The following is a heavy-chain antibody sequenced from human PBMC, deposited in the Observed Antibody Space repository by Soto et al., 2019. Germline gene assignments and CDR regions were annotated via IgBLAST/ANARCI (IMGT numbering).Heavy chain of an antibody. CDR1: GFTFSNYA. D-gene: IGHD2-15*01. Sequence: GGSLRLSCAVSGFTFSNYAMSWVRQAPGKGLEWVSSINNGGSSTYYADSVKGRFTIIRDNSNNTLYLQMNGLRAEDTAVYYCARYCSGGSLCYMGVWGKGSTVTVSS. J-gene: IGHJ6*03. V-gene: IGHV3-23*01. CDR3: ARYCSGGSLCYMGV. CDR2: INNGGSST.